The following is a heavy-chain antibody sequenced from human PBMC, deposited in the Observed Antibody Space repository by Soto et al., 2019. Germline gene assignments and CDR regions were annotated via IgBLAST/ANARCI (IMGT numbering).Heavy chain of an antibody. J-gene: IGHJ3*02. V-gene: IGHV3-30*03. CDR1: GFTFSGYS. CDR2: ISYDGSNK. CDR3: TQIVMVAASWTVDI. D-gene: IGHD2-15*01. Sequence: GGSLRLSCAASGFTFSGYSMHWVRQAPGKGLEWVAVISYDGSNKYYSDSVKGRFTISRDNSKNTLFLQMNSLRAEDTGVYFCTQIVMVAASWTVDIWGQGTMVTVSS.